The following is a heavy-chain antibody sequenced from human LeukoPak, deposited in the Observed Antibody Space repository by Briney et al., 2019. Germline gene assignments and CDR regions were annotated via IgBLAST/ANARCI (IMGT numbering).Heavy chain of an antibody. V-gene: IGHV4-38-2*01. D-gene: IGHD6-6*01. CDR1: GYSIRNGDY. Sequence: SETLSLTCVVSGYSIRNGDYWGWIRQSPGKGLEWIASMYNSVSIHYNPSLKSRVTILVDTSKNEFSLKMRPVTAADTAVYYCARNSSSGFFDYWGQGTLATVSS. J-gene: IGHJ4*02. CDR2: MYNSVSI. CDR3: ARNSSSGFFDY.